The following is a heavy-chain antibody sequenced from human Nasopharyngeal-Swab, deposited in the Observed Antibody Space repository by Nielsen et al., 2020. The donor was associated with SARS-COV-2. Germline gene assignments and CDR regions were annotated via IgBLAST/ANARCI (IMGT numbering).Heavy chain of an antibody. CDR1: GFTVSSNY. V-gene: IGHV3-53*01. J-gene: IGHJ6*02. Sequence: GESLKISCAASGFTVSSNYMSWVRQAPGKGLEWVSVIYSGGSTYYADSVKGRFTISGDNSKNTLYLQMNSLRAEDTAVYYCARDQVTDCTNGVCYTHYYGMDVWGQGTTVTVSS. D-gene: IGHD2-8*01. CDR2: IYSGGST. CDR3: ARDQVTDCTNGVCYTHYYGMDV.